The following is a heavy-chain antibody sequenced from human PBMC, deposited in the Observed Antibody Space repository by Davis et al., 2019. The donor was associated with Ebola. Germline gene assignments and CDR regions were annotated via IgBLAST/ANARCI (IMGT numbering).Heavy chain of an antibody. D-gene: IGHD2-8*01. J-gene: IGHJ4*02. V-gene: IGHV3-23*01. CDR3: AKHHDIVVMMYAPGNYFDF. Sequence: PGGSLRLSCADSAITFSSYAMTWVRQAPGKGLEWVSAISGSGGNTYYADSVKGRFTISRDNSKNTLYLQMNSLRAGDTAVYFCAKHHDIVVMMYAPGNYFDFWGQGTLVTVSS. CDR2: ISGSGGNT. CDR1: AITFSSYA.